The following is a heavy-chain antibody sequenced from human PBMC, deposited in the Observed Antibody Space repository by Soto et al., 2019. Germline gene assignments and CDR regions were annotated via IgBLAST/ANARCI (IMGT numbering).Heavy chain of an antibody. Sequence: SETLSLTCAVYGGSFSGYYWTWIRQPPGTGLEWIGEINHSGSTNYNPSLKSRVTISVDTSKNQFSLKLTSVTAADTAVYYCETDKITGLFDYRRQAPPIT. D-gene: IGHD2-8*02. J-gene: IGHJ4*02. CDR3: ETDKITGLFDY. CDR2: INHSGST. CDR1: GGSFSGYY. V-gene: IGHV4-34*01.